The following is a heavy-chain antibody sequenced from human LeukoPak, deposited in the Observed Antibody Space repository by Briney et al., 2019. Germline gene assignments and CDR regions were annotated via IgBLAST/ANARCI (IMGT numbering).Heavy chain of an antibody. Sequence: PGGSLRLSCAASGFTFSTYPISWVRQAPGKGLEWVSTISGGSGSTYYADSVRGRFTISRDNSKNTLYLQMNSLRAEDTAVYYCAKGSSGGSWYYFDYWGQGTLVTVSS. J-gene: IGHJ4*02. CDR2: ISGGSGST. V-gene: IGHV3-23*01. CDR1: GFTFSTYP. CDR3: AKGSSGGSWYYFDY. D-gene: IGHD2-15*01.